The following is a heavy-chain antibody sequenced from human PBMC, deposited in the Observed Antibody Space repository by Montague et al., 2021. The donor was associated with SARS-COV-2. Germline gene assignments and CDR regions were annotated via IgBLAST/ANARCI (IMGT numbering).Heavy chain of an antibody. CDR3: ARDPGETMGYYYGMDV. V-gene: IGHV3-33*05. CDR1: GFTFSSYG. D-gene: IGHD1-1*01. CDR2: ISYDGGNE. J-gene: IGHJ6*02. Sequence: SLRLSCAASGFTFSSYGMHWVRQAPGKGLKWVAVISYDGGNEYYADSVKGRFTISRDNSKNTLYLQMNSLRAEDTAVYYCARDPGETMGYYYGMDVWGQGTTVTVSS.